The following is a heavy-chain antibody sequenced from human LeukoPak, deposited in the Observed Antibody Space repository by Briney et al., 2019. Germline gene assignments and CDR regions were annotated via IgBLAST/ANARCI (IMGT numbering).Heavy chain of an antibody. V-gene: IGHV1-2*02. Sequence: ASVKVSCKASGYTFTGYYMHWVRQAPGQGLEWMGWINPSSGGTNYAQKFQGRVTMTRDTSISTAYMELSSLRSDDTAVYYCTRRVINDYGDYQAFDYWGQGTLVTVSS. J-gene: IGHJ4*02. D-gene: IGHD4-17*01. CDR3: TRRVINDYGDYQAFDY. CDR2: INPSSGGT. CDR1: GYTFTGYY.